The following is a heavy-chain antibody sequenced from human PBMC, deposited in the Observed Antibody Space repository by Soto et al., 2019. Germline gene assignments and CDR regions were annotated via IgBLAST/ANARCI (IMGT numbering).Heavy chain of an antibody. D-gene: IGHD3-3*01. CDR3: ARARSGYSNFDY. J-gene: IGHJ4*02. V-gene: IGHV4-59*01. CDR2: INYSGST. CDR1: GGSISRYW. Sequence: SETISLTCSVSGGSISRYWLSWIRQPPGKGLEWIGYINYSGSTNYHPSLKSRVTISVDTSKNQFSLKLSSVTAADTAVYYCARARSGYSNFDYWGQGALVTVSS.